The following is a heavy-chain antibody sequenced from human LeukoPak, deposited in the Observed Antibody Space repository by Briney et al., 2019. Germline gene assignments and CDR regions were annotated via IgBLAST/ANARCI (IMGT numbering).Heavy chain of an antibody. CDR3: ARDPSLRVTLDY. V-gene: IGHV3-66*01. J-gene: IGHJ4*02. CDR1: GFTVSSNY. CDR2: IYSGGNT. D-gene: IGHD4-4*01. Sequence: PGGSLRLSCSVSGFTVSSNYMSWVRQAPGKGLEWVSVIYSGGNTYYTDSVKGRFTISRDNSKNMLYLQMNSLRAEDTAVYYCARDPSLRVTLDYWGQGTLVTVSS.